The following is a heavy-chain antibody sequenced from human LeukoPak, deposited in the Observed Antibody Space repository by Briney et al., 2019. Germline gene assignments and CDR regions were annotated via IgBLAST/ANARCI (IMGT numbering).Heavy chain of an antibody. CDR3: ARGPRTDYDDYVDY. CDR1: GFTFSNFA. V-gene: IGHV3-64*01. J-gene: IGHJ4*02. D-gene: IGHD4-17*01. Sequence: GGSLRLSCAPSGFTFSNFAMHWVRQAPGKRLEYVSGISSNGNSAYYANSVKDRFTISRDNSKNTLYLQMGSLRTDDMAVYYCARGPRTDYDDYVDYWGQGTQVTVSS. CDR2: ISSNGNSA.